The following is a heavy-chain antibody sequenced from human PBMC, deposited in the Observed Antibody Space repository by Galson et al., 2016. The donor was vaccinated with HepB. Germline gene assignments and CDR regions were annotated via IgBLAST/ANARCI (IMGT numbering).Heavy chain of an antibody. D-gene: IGHD6-13*01. CDR3: ARAGVSAAGNYNWLDP. J-gene: IGHJ5*02. CDR1: RGTFNSYG. Sequence: SVKVSCKASRGTFNSYGITWVRQAPGQRLEWMGGSIPVFGVSNYAQKVQGRVSITADESTSTVYMELSSLTFEDTGIYYCARAGVSAAGNYNWLDPWGQGTPVTVSS. CDR2: SIPVFGVS. V-gene: IGHV1-69*13.